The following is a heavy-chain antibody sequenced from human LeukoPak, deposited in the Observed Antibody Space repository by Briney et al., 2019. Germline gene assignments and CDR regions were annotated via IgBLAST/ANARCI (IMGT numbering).Heavy chain of an antibody. CDR2: IYHSGST. Sequence: PSETLSLTCAVSGGSISSGGYSWSWIRQPPGKGLEWIGYIYHSGSTYYNPSLKSRVTISVDRSKNQFSLKLSSVTAADTAVYYCARGYWYTFDYWGQGTLVTVSS. V-gene: IGHV4-30-2*01. D-gene: IGHD2-8*02. J-gene: IGHJ4*02. CDR3: ARGYWYTFDY. CDR1: GGSISSGGYS.